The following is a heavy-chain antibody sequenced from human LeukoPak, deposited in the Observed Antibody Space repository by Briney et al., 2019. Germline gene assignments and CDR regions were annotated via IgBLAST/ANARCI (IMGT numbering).Heavy chain of an antibody. Sequence: GGSLRLSCAASGFTFSDYYMSWIRQAPGKGLEWVSYISSSGSTIYYADSVKGRSTTSRDNAKNSLYLQMNSLRAEDTAVYYCAREGFSSSSSMYFGYWGQGTLVTVSS. D-gene: IGHD6-6*01. V-gene: IGHV3-11*01. J-gene: IGHJ4*02. CDR1: GFTFSDYY. CDR3: AREGFSSSSSMYFGY. CDR2: ISSSGSTI.